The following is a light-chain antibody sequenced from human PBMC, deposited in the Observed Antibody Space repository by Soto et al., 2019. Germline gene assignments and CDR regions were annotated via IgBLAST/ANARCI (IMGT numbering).Light chain of an antibody. CDR1: QSVSSSY. J-gene: IGKJ1*01. CDR3: QQYGSSPWT. Sequence: EIVLTQSPGTLSLSPGERATLSCRASQSVSSSYLAWYQQKLGQSPRLLIYGASSRATGIPDRFSGSGSGTDVTLTISRLEPNDFAVYYCQQYGSSPWTFGQGTKVEIK. V-gene: IGKV3-20*01. CDR2: GAS.